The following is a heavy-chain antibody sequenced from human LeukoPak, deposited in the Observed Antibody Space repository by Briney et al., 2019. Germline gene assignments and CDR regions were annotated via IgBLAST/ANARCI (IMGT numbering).Heavy chain of an antibody. V-gene: IGHV1-69*06. CDR1: GGTFSSYA. CDR2: IIPIFGTA. D-gene: IGHD5-18*01. J-gene: IGHJ4*02. Sequence: SVKVSCKASGGTFSSYAISWVRQAPGQGLEWMGGIIPIFGTANYAQKFQGRVTITADKSTSTAYMELSSLRSEDTAVYYCARLRGYSYGSPYFDYWGQGTLVTVSS. CDR3: ARLRGYSYGSPYFDY.